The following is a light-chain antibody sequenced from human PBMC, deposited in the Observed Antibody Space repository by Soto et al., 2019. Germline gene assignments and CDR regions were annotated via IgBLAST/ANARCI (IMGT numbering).Light chain of an antibody. CDR3: CSYAGSPRFV. CDR1: SSDVGRY. CDR2: DVS. V-gene: IGLV2-11*01. J-gene: IGLJ1*01. Sequence: QSALTQPRSVSGSPGQSVTISCTGTSSDVGRYVSWYQHHPGTAPKVMIYDVSERPSGVPDRFSGSKSGNTASLTISGLQAEDEADYYCCSYAGSPRFVFGTGTKLTVL.